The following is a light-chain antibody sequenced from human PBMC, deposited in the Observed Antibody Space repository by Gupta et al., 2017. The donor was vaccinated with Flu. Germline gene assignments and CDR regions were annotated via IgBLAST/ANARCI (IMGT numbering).Light chain of an antibody. CDR2: AAS. J-gene: IGKJ2*01. V-gene: IGKV1-39*01. Sequence: DIQMTQSPSSLSASVGDRVTITCRASQSISSYLNWYQQKPGKAPKLLIDAASSLQSGVPSRFSGSGSGTDFTLTISSLQPEDFATYYCQQSYRTPYTCGQGTKLEIK. CDR3: QQSYRTPYT. CDR1: QSISSY.